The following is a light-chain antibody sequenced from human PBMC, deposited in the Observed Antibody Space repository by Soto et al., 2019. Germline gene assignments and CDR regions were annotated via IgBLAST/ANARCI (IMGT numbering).Light chain of an antibody. V-gene: IGKV3-20*01. J-gene: IGKJ1*01. CDR2: GAS. CDR3: QQYGSSLRT. Sequence: EVVLTQSPVTLSLSPGERAALSFRASQSVSGYLAWYQQKPGQAPRLLIYGASSRATGIPDRFSGSGSGTDFTLTISRLEPEYFAVYYCQQYGSSLRTFGQGTKVDIK. CDR1: QSVSGY.